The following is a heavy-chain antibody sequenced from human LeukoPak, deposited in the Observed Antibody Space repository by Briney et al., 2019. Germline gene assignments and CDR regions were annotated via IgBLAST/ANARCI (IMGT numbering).Heavy chain of an antibody. CDR2: INHSGST. V-gene: IGHV4-34*01. CDR3: ARGPASGSNFAWFDP. D-gene: IGHD3-10*01. J-gene: IGHJ5*02. Sequence: SETLSLTCAVYGGSLSNYYWSWIRQPPGKGLEWIGEINHSGSTKYNPSLKSRVTISVDMSKNQFPLELSSVTAADTAVYYCARGPASGSNFAWFDPWGQGTLVTVSS. CDR1: GGSLSNYY.